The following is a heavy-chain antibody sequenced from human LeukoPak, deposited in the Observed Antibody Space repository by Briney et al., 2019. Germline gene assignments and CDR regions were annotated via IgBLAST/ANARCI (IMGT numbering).Heavy chain of an antibody. J-gene: IGHJ4*02. Sequence: SQTLSLTCTVSGASISSGGYYWNWIRQPPGKGLEWIGYIYYSRSTSYSLSLKSRLTISVSTSRNQFSLKLSSVTAADTAVYYCARDGYNSGYFDYWGQGTLVTVSS. CDR1: GASISSGGYY. D-gene: IGHD5-24*01. V-gene: IGHV4-30-4*01. CDR2: IYYSRST. CDR3: ARDGYNSGYFDY.